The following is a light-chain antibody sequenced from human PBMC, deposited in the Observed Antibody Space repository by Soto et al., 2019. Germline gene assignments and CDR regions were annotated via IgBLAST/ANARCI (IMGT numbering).Light chain of an antibody. CDR2: RAS. CDR3: QQYSDYPLT. Sequence: DIQMTQSPSTLSASVGDRVTITCLASQSLSAWLAWYQQKPGTAPKLLIYRASSVEDGVPARFSGSGSGTEFTLTISSLQPGDFATYYCQQYSDYPLTFGGGTKVEIK. J-gene: IGKJ4*01. CDR1: QSLSAW. V-gene: IGKV1-5*03.